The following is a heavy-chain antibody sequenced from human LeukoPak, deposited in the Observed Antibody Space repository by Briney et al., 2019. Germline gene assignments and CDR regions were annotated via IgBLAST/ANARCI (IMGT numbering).Heavy chain of an antibody. CDR2: ISSSSSYI. J-gene: IGHJ4*02. D-gene: IGHD2-15*01. CDR1: GFTFSSYS. V-gene: IGHV3-21*01. Sequence: GGSLRLSCAASGFTFSSYSMNWVRQAPGKGLEWVSSISSSSSYIYYADSVKGRFTISRDNAKNSLYLQMNSLRAEDTAVYYCAGTPVVAATSFDYWGQGTLVTASS. CDR3: AGTPVVAATSFDY.